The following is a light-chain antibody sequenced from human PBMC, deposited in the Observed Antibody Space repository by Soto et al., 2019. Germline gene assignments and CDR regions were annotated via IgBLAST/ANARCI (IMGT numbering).Light chain of an antibody. CDR3: QSYDTSLSGSV. CDR1: SSNIGAGYD. Sequence: QAVVTQTPSVSGAPGQRVTISCTGSSSNIGAGYDVHWYQQLPGTAPKLLIYGNNNRPSGVPDRFSGSKSGTSASLAITGLQADDEADYYCQSYDTSLSGSVFGGGTKLTVL. CDR2: GNN. V-gene: IGLV1-40*01. J-gene: IGLJ2*01.